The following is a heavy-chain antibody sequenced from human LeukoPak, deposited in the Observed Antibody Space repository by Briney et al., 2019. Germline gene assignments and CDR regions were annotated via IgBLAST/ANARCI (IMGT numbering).Heavy chain of an antibody. J-gene: IGHJ4*02. Sequence: SEALSLTCTVSGGSISSGDYYWSWIRQPPGKGLEWIGYIYYSGSTYYNPSLKSRVTISVDTSKNQFSLKLSSVTAADTVVYYCARRSPYYDFWSGYPRGYYFDYWGQGTLVTVSS. CDR3: ARRSPYYDFWSGYPRGYYFDY. CDR2: IYYSGST. CDR1: GGSISSGDYY. V-gene: IGHV4-30-4*01. D-gene: IGHD3-3*01.